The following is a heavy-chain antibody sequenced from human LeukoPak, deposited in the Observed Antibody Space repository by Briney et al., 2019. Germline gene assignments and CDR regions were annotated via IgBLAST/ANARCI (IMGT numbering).Heavy chain of an antibody. Sequence: PGGSLRLSCAASGFTFGSYSMNWVRQAPGKGLEWVSSISSSSSYIYYADSVKGRFTISRDNAKNSLYLQMNSLRAEDTAVYYCARDHGSGYPSYDYWGQGTLVTVSS. CDR2: ISSSSSYI. D-gene: IGHD3-22*01. CDR1: GFTFGSYS. CDR3: ARDHGSGYPSYDY. V-gene: IGHV3-21*01. J-gene: IGHJ4*02.